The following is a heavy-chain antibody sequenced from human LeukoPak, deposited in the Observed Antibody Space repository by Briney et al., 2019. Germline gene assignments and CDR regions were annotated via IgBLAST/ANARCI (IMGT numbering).Heavy chain of an antibody. D-gene: IGHD2/OR15-2a*01. J-gene: IGHJ5*02. CDR3: ARDGITFSLGFDP. CDR2: ISGSSNTI. V-gene: IGHV3-48*04. CDR1: GFKFKNYS. Sequence: GGLRLSCAASGFKFKNYSMNLVRQAPGGGLGGGSFISGSSNTIYYADSVRGRFTISRDNAKKSVYLQMNSLRAEDTAVYYCARDGITFSLGFDPWGQGTLVTVSS.